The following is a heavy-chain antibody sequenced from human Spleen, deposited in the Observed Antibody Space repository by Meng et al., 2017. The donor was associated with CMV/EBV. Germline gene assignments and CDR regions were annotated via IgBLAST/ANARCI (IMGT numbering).Heavy chain of an antibody. CDR2: INVNNGNT. V-gene: IGHV1-18*01. CDR3: ARDPVFGVVIIGHYGMDV. CDR1: AYTFTNYG. Sequence: ASVKVSCKASAYTFTNYGFSWVRQAPGQGLEWMGWINVNNGNTNYGQKVRGRVTMTKGTYTYTAYIELRSLTSDDTGVYYWARDPVFGVVIIGHYGMDVWGQGTTVTVSS. J-gene: IGHJ6*02. D-gene: IGHD3-3*01.